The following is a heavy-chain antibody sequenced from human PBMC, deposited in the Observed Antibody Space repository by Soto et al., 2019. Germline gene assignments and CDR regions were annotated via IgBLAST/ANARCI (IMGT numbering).Heavy chain of an antibody. V-gene: IGHV3-30-3*01. CDR1: GFTFSSYA. CDR2: ISYDGSNK. CDR3: ARLYGMDV. Sequence: QVQLVESGGGVVQPGRSLRLPCAASGFTFSSYAMHWVRQAPGKGLEWVAVISYDGSNKYYADSVKGRFTISRDNSKNTLYLQMNSLRAEDTAVYYCARLYGMDVWGQGTTVTVSS. J-gene: IGHJ6*02.